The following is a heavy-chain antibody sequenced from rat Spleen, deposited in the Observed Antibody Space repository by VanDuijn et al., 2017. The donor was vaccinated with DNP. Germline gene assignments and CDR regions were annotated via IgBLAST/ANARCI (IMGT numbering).Heavy chain of an antibody. D-gene: IGHD1-11*01. V-gene: IGHV5-22*01. J-gene: IGHJ2*01. Sequence: EVQLVESGGGLVQPGRSLKLSCAASGFTFSAYYMAWVRQAPTKGLEWVAYISYDGGSTYYGDSVKGRFTISRDNAKSTLYLQMNSLRSEDMATYYCARPSRYGGYDYWGQGVMVTVSS. CDR3: ARPSRYGGYDY. CDR1: GFTFSAYY. CDR2: ISYDGGST.